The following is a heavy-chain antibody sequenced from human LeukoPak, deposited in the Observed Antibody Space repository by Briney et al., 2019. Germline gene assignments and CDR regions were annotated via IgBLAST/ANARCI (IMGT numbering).Heavy chain of an antibody. V-gene: IGHV3-23*01. CDR2: ISGSGGST. CDR3: ASRCSSTSCYPYYYYGMDV. D-gene: IGHD2-2*01. Sequence: GRSLRLSCAASGFTFSSYAMSWVRQAPGKGLEWVSAISGSGGSTYYADSVKGRFTISRDNSKNTLYLQMNSLRAEDTAVYYCASRCSSTSCYPYYYYGMDVWGQGTTVTVSS. CDR1: GFTFSSYA. J-gene: IGHJ6*02.